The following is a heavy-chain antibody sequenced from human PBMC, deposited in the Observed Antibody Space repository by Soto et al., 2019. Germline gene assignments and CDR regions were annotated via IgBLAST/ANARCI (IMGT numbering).Heavy chain of an antibody. CDR1: NVRDHG. CDR3: ANGIRTLSPEHDLDI. V-gene: IGHV3-30*18. Sequence: NVRDHGGRLISHPTGKGLQWVADRSYDGNNNYYADSVKGRFTMSRDNSKNTLYLQMNSLRAEDTAVYVFANGIRTLSPEHDLDIWGQATLVTLSS. CDR2: RSYDGNNN. D-gene: IGHD1-20*01. J-gene: IGHJ4*01.